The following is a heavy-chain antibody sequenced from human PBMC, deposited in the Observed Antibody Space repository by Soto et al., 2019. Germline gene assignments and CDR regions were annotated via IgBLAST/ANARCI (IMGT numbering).Heavy chain of an antibody. CDR2: FSSYNGLT. D-gene: IGHD6-6*01. Sequence: CKTSGYTVTCYALSLLRQTPGQGLEWVGLFSSYNGLTHFAQKFQGRVTVHSETSPNTVYMDLRLLTSDDKAVYYCARGVAARHLDYWGQGTPVTV. J-gene: IGHJ4*02. V-gene: IGHV1-18*01. CDR3: ARGVAARHLDY. CDR1: GYTVTCYA.